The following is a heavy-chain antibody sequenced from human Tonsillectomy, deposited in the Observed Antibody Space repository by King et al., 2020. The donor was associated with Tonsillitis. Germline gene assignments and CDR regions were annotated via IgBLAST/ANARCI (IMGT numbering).Heavy chain of an antibody. CDR1: GYSFTSYW. Sequence: QLVQSGAEVKKPGESLKISCKGSGYSFTSYWIGWVRQMPGKGLEWMGVIYPGDSDTSYSQSFQGQVTISTDNSISTAYLQWNSLKASDTAMYYCARLSVMSARWGSGSYYNEGGLEYWGQGTLVSVSS. J-gene: IGHJ4*02. CDR2: IYPGDSDT. V-gene: IGHV5-51*01. D-gene: IGHD3-10*01. CDR3: ARLSVMSARWGSGSYYNEGGLEY.